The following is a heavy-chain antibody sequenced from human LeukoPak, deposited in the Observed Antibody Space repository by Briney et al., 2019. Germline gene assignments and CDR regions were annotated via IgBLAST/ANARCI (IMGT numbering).Heavy chain of an antibody. CDR1: GGSISSYY. CDR3: ARDFPEAAGTFYFDY. CDR2: IYTSGST. Sequence: ASETLSLTCTVSGGSISSYYWSWIRQPAGKGLEWIGRIYTSGSTNYNPSLKSRVTMSVDTSKNQFSLKLSSVTAADTAVYYCARDFPEAAGTFYFDYWGQGTLVTVSS. V-gene: IGHV4-4*07. D-gene: IGHD6-13*01. J-gene: IGHJ4*02.